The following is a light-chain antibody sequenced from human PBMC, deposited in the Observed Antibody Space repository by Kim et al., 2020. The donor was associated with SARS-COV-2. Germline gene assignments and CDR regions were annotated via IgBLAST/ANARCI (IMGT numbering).Light chain of an antibody. CDR3: QQSYSTPQP. Sequence: DIQMTQSPSSLSASVGDRVTIPCRASQSISSYLNWYQQKPGKAPKLLIYAASSLQSGVPSRFSGSGSGTDFTLTISSLQPEDFATYYCQQSYSTPQPFGQGTKVDIK. CDR1: QSISSY. V-gene: IGKV1-39*01. CDR2: AAS. J-gene: IGKJ1*01.